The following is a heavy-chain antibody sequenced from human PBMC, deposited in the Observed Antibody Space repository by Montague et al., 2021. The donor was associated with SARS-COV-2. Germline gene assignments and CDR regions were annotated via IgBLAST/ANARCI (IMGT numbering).Heavy chain of an antibody. CDR1: GGSISSYY. CDR3: ARTEYNWNDWFDP. D-gene: IGHD1-20*01. V-gene: IGHV4-59*13. CDR2: IFHSGIT. J-gene: IGHJ5*02. Sequence: SETLSLTCSVSGGSISSYYWSWIRQYPGKGLEWIGYIFHSGITDYNPSLKSRVAISVDMSKNQFSLQLNSVTAADSAVHYCARTEYNWNDWFDPWGQGTLVTVPS.